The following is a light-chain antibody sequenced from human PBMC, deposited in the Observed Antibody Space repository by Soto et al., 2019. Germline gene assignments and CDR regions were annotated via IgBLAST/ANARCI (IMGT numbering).Light chain of an antibody. V-gene: IGLV1-40*01. CDR1: SSNIGAGYD. J-gene: IGLJ1*01. CDR3: QSYDSNLSVREG. CDR2: GNI. Sequence: QSLLTQPPSVSGAPGQRVTISCTGSSSNIGAGYDVHWYQQRPGTAPKLPIFGNINRPSGVPDRFSGSKSGTSASLAITGLQAEDEGDYYCQSYDSNLSVREGVGTGTKSPS.